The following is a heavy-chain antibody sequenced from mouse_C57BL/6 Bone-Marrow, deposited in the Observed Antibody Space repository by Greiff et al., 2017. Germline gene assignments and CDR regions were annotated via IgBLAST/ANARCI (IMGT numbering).Heavy chain of an antibody. CDR2: INYDGSST. Sequence: EVQLQESEGGLVQPGSSMKLSCTASGFTFSDYYMAWVRQVPEKGLEWVANINYDGSSTYYLDSLKSRFIISRDNAKNILYLQMSSLKSEDTATYYCARDYGSSFAMDYWGQGTSVTVSS. CDR1: GFTFSDYY. V-gene: IGHV5-16*01. D-gene: IGHD1-1*01. J-gene: IGHJ4*01. CDR3: ARDYGSSFAMDY.